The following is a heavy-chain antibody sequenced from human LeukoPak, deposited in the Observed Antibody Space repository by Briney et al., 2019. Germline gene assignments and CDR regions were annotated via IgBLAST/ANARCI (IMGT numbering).Heavy chain of an antibody. V-gene: IGHV1-2*02. CDR2: INPNSGGT. J-gene: IGHJ4*02. Sequence: GSSVKISCKASGYIFTYTYLHWVRQAPGQGLEWMGWINPNSGGTNYAQKFQGRVTMTRDTSISTAYMELSRLRSDDTAVYYCARAPKLFYGSGSYQDYWGQGTLVTVSS. CDR3: ARAPKLFYGSGSYQDY. D-gene: IGHD3-10*01. CDR1: GYIFTYTY.